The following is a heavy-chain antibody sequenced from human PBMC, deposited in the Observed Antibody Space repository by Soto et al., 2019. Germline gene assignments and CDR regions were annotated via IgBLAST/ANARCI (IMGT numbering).Heavy chain of an antibody. CDR1: GGSISSSSDY. CDR2: IYYSGST. D-gene: IGHD5-18*01. CDR3: ARPIQHKAKYYMDG. Sequence: PSETLSLTCTVSGGSISSSSDYWGWIRQPPGKGLEWIGSIYYSGSTYYNPSLKSRVTISVDTSKNQFSLKLSSVTAADTAVYYCARPIQHKAKYYMDGWSKGSTVTVAS. J-gene: IGHJ6*03. V-gene: IGHV4-39*01.